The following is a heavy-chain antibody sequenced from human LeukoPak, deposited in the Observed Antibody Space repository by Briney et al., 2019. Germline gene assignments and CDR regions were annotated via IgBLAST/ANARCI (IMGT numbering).Heavy chain of an antibody. CDR2: IKQDGSEK. V-gene: IGHV3-7*03. D-gene: IGHD2-2*01. CDR1: GFTFSSYG. CDR3: ARVVVVPAAWDY. J-gene: IGHJ4*02. Sequence: GGSLRLSCAASGFTFSSYGMHWVRQAPGKGLEWVANIKQDGSEKYYVDSVKGRFTISRDSAKNSLYLQMNSLRAEDTAVYYCARVVVVPAAWDYWGQGTLVTVSS.